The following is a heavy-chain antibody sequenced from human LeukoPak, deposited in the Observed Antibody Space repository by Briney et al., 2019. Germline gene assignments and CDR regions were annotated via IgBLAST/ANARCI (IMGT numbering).Heavy chain of an antibody. Sequence: ASVKVSCNASGYTFTVYYMHWVRQAPGQGLEWMGWINPNSGGTNYAQKFQGRVTMTRDTSISTAYMELSRLRSDDTAVYYCARDRGIAAAGTDWFDPWGQGTLVTVSS. CDR3: ARDRGIAAAGTDWFDP. CDR1: GYTFTVYY. CDR2: INPNSGGT. D-gene: IGHD6-13*01. V-gene: IGHV1-2*02. J-gene: IGHJ5*02.